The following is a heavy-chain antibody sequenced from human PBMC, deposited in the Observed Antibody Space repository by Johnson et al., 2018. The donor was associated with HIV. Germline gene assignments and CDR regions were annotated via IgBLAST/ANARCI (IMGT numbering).Heavy chain of an antibody. Sequence: QVQLVESGGGVVQPGRSQRLSCAASGFPFRDSAMHWVRQAPGKGMEWVAVILFDGVYKHYAESVKGRFTISRDNSKNTLYLQMGSLRAEDMAVYYCARGARSPAAPDAVDIWGQGTMVTVSS. CDR2: ILFDGVYK. CDR1: GFPFRDSA. D-gene: IGHD6-13*01. V-gene: IGHV3-30-3*01. CDR3: ARGARSPAAPDAVDI. J-gene: IGHJ3*02.